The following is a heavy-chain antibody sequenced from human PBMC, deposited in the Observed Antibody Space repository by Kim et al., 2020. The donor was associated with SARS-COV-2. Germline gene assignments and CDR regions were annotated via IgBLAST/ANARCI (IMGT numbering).Heavy chain of an antibody. CDR3: SSCSIGGTGTRAEY. CDR2: ISHDGRTI. CDR1: GLTFSVYQ. J-gene: IGHJ4*02. Sequence: GGSLRLSCAASGLTFSVYQMIWVRQAPGKGLEWVSYISHDGRTIYYAGSVTGRFTVSRDNGKNSLYLQMNNLRVEDTAVYYCSSCSIGGTGTRAEYWGQG. V-gene: IGHV3-48*03. D-gene: IGHD2-2*01.